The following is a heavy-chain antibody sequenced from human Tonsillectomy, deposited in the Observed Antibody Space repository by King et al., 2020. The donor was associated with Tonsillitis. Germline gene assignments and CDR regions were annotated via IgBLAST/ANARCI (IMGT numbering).Heavy chain of an antibody. J-gene: IGHJ4*02. CDR1: GFTFSSYA. Sequence: QLVQSGGGLVQPGGSLRLSCAASGFTFSSYAMSWVRQAPGKGLEWVSAISGSGGSTYYADSVKGRFTISRDNSKNTLYLQMNSLRAEDTAVYYCAKDPGARVEALGGFLIAAAGTKAHEGGFDYWGQGTLVTVSS. D-gene: IGHD6-13*01. CDR2: ISGSGGST. CDR3: AKDPGARVEALGGFLIAAAGTKAHEGGFDY. V-gene: IGHV3-23*04.